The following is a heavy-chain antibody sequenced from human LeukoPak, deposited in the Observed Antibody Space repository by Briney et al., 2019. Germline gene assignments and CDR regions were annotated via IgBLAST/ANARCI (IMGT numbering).Heavy chain of an antibody. CDR3: ARVPGQVVAANYYFDY. CDR1: GFTFSDYY. V-gene: IGHV3-11*01. D-gene: IGHD2-15*01. CDR2: LSSSGSTI. Sequence: GGSLRLSCAASGFTFSDYYMSWIRQAPAKGLEWVSYLSSSGSTIYYADSVKGRFTISRDNAKNSLYLQMKRLRAEDTAVYYCARVPGQVVAANYYFDYWGQGTLVTVSS. J-gene: IGHJ4*01.